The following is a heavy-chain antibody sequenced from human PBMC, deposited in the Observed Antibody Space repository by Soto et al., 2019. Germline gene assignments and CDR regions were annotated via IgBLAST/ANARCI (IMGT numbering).Heavy chain of an antibody. Sequence: GASVKVSCKASGGTFSSYAISWVRQAPGQGLEWMGGIIPIFGTANYAQKFQGRVTITADESTSTAYMELSSLRSEDTAVYYCARGGDGYNYWFDPWGQGTLVTVSS. CDR1: GGTFSSYA. J-gene: IGHJ5*02. CDR3: ARGGDGYNYWFDP. D-gene: IGHD5-12*01. CDR2: IIPIFGTA. V-gene: IGHV1-69*13.